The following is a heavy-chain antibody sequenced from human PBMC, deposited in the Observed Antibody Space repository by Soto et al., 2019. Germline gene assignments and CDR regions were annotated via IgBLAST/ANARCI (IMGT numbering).Heavy chain of an antibody. CDR1: GFTFSSHA. CDR3: AKEIFAAAYAATSAFDL. V-gene: IGHV3-23*01. Sequence: PGGSLRLSCAASGFTFSSHAMGWLRQAPGTGPEWVAFVDGSGGDTSYADSVKGRFTISRDNSDNSLYLHMNSLRAEDTVRYFCAKEIFAAAYAATSAFDLWGRATLVTVSS. J-gene: IGHJ4*02. CDR2: VDGSGGDT. D-gene: IGHD2-8*01.